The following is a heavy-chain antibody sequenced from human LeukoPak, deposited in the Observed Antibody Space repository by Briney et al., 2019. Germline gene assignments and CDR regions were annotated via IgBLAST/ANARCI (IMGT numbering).Heavy chain of an antibody. D-gene: IGHD3-16*01. CDR1: GFTFSSYA. CDR2: ISSSSSYI. CDR3: ARDAGYYRMDV. Sequence: GGSLRLSCAASGFTFSSYAMSWVRQAPGKGLEWVSSISSSSSYIYYADSVKGRFTISRDNAENSLYLQMSSLRAEDTAVYYCARDAGYYRMDVWGKGTTVTVSS. J-gene: IGHJ6*03. V-gene: IGHV3-21*01.